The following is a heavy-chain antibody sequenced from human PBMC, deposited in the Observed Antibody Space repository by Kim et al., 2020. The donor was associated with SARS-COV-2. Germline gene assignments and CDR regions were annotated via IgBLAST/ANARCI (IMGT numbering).Heavy chain of an antibody. CDR1: GFIFSSYR. CDR3: VRVLLGAGGYFQY. J-gene: IGHJ1*01. Sequence: GGSLRLSCAGSGFIFSSYRMHWVRQAPGKGLVWVSRITSDGNSATYADSVKGRFTISRDNAKNTLYLQMDSLRADDTAVYYCVRVLLGAGGYFQYWGQGALVSVSS. CDR2: ITSDGNSA. D-gene: IGHD1-26*01. V-gene: IGHV3-74*01.